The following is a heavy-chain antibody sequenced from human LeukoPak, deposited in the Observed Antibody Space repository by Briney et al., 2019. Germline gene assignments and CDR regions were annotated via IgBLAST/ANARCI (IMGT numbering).Heavy chain of an antibody. Sequence: GASVKVSCKASGGTFSSYAISWVRPAPGQGLEWMGRIIPILGIANYAQKFQGRVTITADKSTSTAYMELSSLRSEDTAVYYCARDEGVAAAAGYFDYWGQGTLVTVSS. CDR1: GGTFSSYA. CDR2: IIPILGIA. V-gene: IGHV1-69*04. D-gene: IGHD6-13*01. CDR3: ARDEGVAAAAGYFDY. J-gene: IGHJ4*02.